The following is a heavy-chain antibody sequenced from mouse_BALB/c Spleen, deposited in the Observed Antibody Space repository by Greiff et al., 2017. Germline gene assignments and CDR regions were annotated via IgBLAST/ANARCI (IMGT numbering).Heavy chain of an antibody. D-gene: IGHD2-1*01. Sequence: VQLKQSGPELVKPGASVKMSCKASGYTFTSYVMHWVKQKPGQGLEWIGYINPYNDGTKYNEKFKGKATLTSDKSSSTAYMELSSLTSEDSAVYYCARWVATMSFYAMDYWGQGTSVTVAS. V-gene: IGHV1-14*01. J-gene: IGHJ4*01. CDR2: INPYNDGT. CDR3: ARWVATMSFYAMDY. CDR1: GYTFTSYV.